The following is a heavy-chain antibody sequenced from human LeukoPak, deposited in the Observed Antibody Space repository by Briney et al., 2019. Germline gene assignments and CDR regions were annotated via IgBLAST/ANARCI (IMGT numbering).Heavy chain of an antibody. CDR1: GFTFSSYW. Sequence: PGGSLRLSCAASGFTFSSYWMSWVRQAPGKGLEWVANIKQDGSEKYYVDSVKGRFTISRDNAKNSLYLQMNSLRAEDTAVYYCARVGGWSGLKAFDIWGQGTMVTVSS. D-gene: IGHD3-3*01. V-gene: IGHV3-7*01. J-gene: IGHJ3*02. CDR3: ARVGGWSGLKAFDI. CDR2: IKQDGSEK.